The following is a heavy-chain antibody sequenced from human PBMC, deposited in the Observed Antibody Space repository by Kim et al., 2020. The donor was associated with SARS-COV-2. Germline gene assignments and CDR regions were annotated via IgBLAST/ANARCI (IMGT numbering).Heavy chain of an antibody. V-gene: IGHV3-20*03. J-gene: IGHJ4*02. CDR3: KRSADPGIAAAGDY. Sequence: YADSVKCRFTISRDNAKNSLYLQMNSLRADDTALYYCKRSADPGIAAAGDYWGQGTLVTVSS. D-gene: IGHD6-13*01.